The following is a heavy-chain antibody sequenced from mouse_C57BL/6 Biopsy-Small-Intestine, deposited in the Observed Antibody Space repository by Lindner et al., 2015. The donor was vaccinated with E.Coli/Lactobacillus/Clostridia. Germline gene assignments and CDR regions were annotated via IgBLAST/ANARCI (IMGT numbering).Heavy chain of an antibody. CDR1: GYAFSSSW. D-gene: IGHD1-1*01. V-gene: IGHV1-82*01. J-gene: IGHJ1*03. Sequence: VQLQESGPELVKPGASVKISCKASGYAFSSSWMNWVKQRPGKGLEWIGRIYPGDGDTNYNGEFKGKATLTADKSSSTAYMQLSSLTSEDSAVYFCARGDYGSSHWYFDVWGTGTTVTVSS. CDR2: IYPGDGDT. CDR3: ARGDYGSSHWYFDV.